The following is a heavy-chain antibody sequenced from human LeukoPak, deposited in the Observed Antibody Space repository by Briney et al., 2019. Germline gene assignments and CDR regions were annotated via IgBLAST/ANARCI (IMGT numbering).Heavy chain of an antibody. D-gene: IGHD2/OR15-2a*01. CDR1: GDSVSRNDAG. J-gene: IGHJ6*03. V-gene: IGHV6-1*01. CDR2: IYYRSQWYG. CDR3: ARESVIVGYMDV. Sequence: SQTLSLTCAISGDSVSRNDAGWNWIRQSPWRGLEWLGRIYYRSQWYGDDAPSVKGRITINPYTAKNQFSLQLNSVTPEDTALYYCARESVIVGYMDVWGKGTTVTVSS.